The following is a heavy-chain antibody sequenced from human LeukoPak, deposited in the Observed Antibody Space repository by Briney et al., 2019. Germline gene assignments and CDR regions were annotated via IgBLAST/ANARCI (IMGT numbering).Heavy chain of an antibody. CDR1: GFTFSSYE. J-gene: IGHJ4*02. Sequence: GGSLRLSCAASGFTFSSYEMNWVRQAPGKGLEGGSYISSSGSTIYYADSVKGRFTISRDNAKNSLYLQMNSLRAEDTAVYYCGRGHCGLDYWGQGALVTVSS. D-gene: IGHD2-21*01. V-gene: IGHV3-48*03. CDR2: ISSSGSTI. CDR3: GRGHCGLDY.